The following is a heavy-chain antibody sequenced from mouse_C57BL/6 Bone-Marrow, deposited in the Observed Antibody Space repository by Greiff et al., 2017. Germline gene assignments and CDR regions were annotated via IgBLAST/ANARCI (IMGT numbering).Heavy chain of an antibody. J-gene: IGHJ3*01. V-gene: IGHV5-4*01. D-gene: IGHD1-1*01. CDR2: ISDGGSYT. CDR1: GFTFSSYA. Sequence: EVQVVESGGGLVKPGGSLKLSCAASGFTFSSYAMSWVRQTPEKRLEWVATISDGGSYTYYPDNVKGRFTISRDNAKNNLYLQMSHLKSEDTAMYYCAREVYGSSYGFAYWGQGTLVTVSA. CDR3: AREVYGSSYGFAY.